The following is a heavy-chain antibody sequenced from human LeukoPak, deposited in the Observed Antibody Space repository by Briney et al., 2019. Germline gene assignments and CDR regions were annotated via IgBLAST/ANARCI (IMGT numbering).Heavy chain of an antibody. V-gene: IGHV3-48*03. D-gene: IGHD2-2*01. CDR3: AKDATAVPGTVYMDV. J-gene: IGHJ6*03. CDR2: ISVSGTTI. Sequence: PGGSLRLSCAASGFTFSDYEMNWVRQAPGNGLEWLSHISVSGTTIHYADSVKGRFTISRDNAKNSVYLQMTSLRAEDTALYYCAKDATAVPGTVYMDVWGKGTTVTISS. CDR1: GFTFSDYE.